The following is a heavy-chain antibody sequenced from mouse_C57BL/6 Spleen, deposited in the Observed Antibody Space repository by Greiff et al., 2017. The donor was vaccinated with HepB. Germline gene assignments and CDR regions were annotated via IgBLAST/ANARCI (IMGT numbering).Heavy chain of an antibody. J-gene: IGHJ2*01. CDR2: IDPSDSYT. V-gene: IGHV1-69*01. Sequence: PGQGLEWIGEIDPSDSYTNYNQKFKGKSTLTVDKSSSTAYMQLSSLTSEDSAVYYCARYRDYFDYWGQGTTLTVSS. CDR3: ARYRDYFDY.